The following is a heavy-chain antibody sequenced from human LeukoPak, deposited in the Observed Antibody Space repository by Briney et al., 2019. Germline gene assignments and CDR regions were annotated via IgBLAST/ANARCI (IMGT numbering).Heavy chain of an antibody. CDR1: GFTFSSYA. Sequence: PGGSLRLSCAASGFTFSSYAMSWVRQAPGKGLEWVSAISGSGGSTYYADSVKGRFTISRDNSKNTLYLQMNSLRAEDTAVYYCARGDYDSSGYYWVMLAEYFQHWGQGTLVTVSS. CDR3: ARGDYDSSGYYWVMLAEYFQH. V-gene: IGHV3-23*01. CDR2: ISGSGGST. D-gene: IGHD3-22*01. J-gene: IGHJ1*01.